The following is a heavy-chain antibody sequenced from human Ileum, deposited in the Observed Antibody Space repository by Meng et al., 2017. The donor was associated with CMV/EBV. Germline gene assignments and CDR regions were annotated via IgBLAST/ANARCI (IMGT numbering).Heavy chain of an antibody. Sequence: SVKVSCKASGGTFSSYAISWVRQAPGQGLEWMGGIIPIFGTANYAQKFQGRVTITTDESTSTAYMELSSLRSEDTAVYYCAGLEGGDWRSYYYGMDVWGQGTTVTVSS. CDR1: GGTFSSYA. CDR3: AGLEGGDWRSYYYGMDV. V-gene: IGHV1-69*05. J-gene: IGHJ6*02. CDR2: IIPIFGTA. D-gene: IGHD2-21*02.